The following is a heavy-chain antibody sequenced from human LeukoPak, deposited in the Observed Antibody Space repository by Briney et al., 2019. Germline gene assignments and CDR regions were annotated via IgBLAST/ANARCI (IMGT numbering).Heavy chain of an antibody. CDR2: ISSRSTYI. V-gene: IGHV3-21*01. J-gene: IGHJ4*02. Sequence: GGSLRLSCAASGFTFSSNSMSWVRQAPGKGLEWVSSISSRSTYIYYADSLKGRFTISRDNAKSSLYLQMNSLRAEDTAVYYCAARDSYGSGSYPIDYWGQGTLVTVSS. CDR1: GFTFSSNS. CDR3: AARDSYGSGSYPIDY. D-gene: IGHD3-10*01.